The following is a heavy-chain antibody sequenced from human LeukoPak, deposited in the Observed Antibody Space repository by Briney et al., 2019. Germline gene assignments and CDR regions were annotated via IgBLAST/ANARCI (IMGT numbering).Heavy chain of an antibody. CDR1: GYSIGSGYF. V-gene: IGHV4-38-2*02. CDR2: IYYSGRT. D-gene: IGHD3-10*01. J-gene: IGHJ6*03. Sequence: SETLSLTCTVSGYSIGSGYFWGWIRQPPGKGLEWIGTIYYSGRTYYNPSLKSRVTISLDTSKNQFSLKLSSVTAADTAVYYCARAVGSGSFQTYYYYMDVWGKGATVTISS. CDR3: ARAVGSGSFQTYYYYMDV.